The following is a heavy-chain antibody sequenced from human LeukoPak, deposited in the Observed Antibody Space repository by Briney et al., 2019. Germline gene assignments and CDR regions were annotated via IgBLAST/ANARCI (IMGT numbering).Heavy chain of an antibody. CDR2: INWNGGST. CDR3: ARDRGTTGTTPPYYFDY. Sequence: RTGGSLRLSCAASGFTFDDYGMRWVRQAPGKGLEWVSGINWNGGSTGYADSVKGRFTISRDNAKNSLYLQMNSLRAEDTALYYCARDRGTTGTTPPYYFDYWGQGTLVTVSS. V-gene: IGHV3-20*04. D-gene: IGHD1-1*01. CDR1: GFTFDDYG. J-gene: IGHJ4*02.